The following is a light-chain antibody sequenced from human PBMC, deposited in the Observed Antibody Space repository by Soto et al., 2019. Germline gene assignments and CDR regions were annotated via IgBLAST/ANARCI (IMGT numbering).Light chain of an antibody. V-gene: IGKV4-1*01. CDR3: QQYYSTLALT. Sequence: DIVMTQSPDSLAVSLGERVTINCKSSQSLLYSSTNRNYLAWYQQKPGQPPKLLIYWASTRESGVPDRFSGSGSGTDFTLTISSLQAEDVAVYYCQQYYSTLALTFGGGTKVEIK. CDR1: QSLLYSSTNRNY. J-gene: IGKJ4*01. CDR2: WAS.